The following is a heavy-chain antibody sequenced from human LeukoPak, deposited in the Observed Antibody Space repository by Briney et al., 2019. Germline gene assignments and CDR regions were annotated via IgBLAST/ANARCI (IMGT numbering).Heavy chain of an antibody. CDR1: GGSINNYY. J-gene: IGHJ4*02. Sequence: PSETLSLTCTVSGGSINNYYWSWIRQPPGQGLECIGQIYYSGSTNYNPSLKSRVTISVDTSKNQFSLNLRSVTAADTAIYYCARRQHYDSSGYWYYFDYWGRGILVTVSS. CDR2: IYYSGST. D-gene: IGHD3-22*01. V-gene: IGHV4-59*08. CDR3: ARRQHYDSSGYWYYFDY.